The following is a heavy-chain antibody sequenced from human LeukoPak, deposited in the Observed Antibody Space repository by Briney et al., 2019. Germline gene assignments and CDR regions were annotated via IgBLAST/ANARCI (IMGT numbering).Heavy chain of an antibody. J-gene: IGHJ4*02. D-gene: IGHD5-18*01. Sequence: VTLGGSLRLSCAASGFTFSDYYMSWIRQAPGKGLEWVSYISSSGSTIYYADSVKGRFTISRDNAKNSLYLQMNSLRAEDTAVYYCARPKRRDTAMVPPHYWGQGTLVTVSS. CDR2: ISSSGSTI. V-gene: IGHV3-11*01. CDR3: ARPKRRDTAMVPPHY. CDR1: GFTFSDYY.